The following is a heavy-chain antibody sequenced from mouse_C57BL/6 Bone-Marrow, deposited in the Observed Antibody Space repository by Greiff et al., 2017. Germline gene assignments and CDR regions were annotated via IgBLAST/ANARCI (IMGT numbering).Heavy chain of an antibody. CDR3: ARSPFTTVRAMDY. Sequence: EVHLVESGGGLVQPGGSLSLSCAASGFTFTDYYMSWVRQPPGKALEWLGFIRNKANGYTTEYSASVKGRFTISRDNSQSILYLQMNALRAEDSATYYCARSPFTTVRAMDYWGQGTSVTVSS. CDR2: IRNKANGYTT. V-gene: IGHV7-3*01. D-gene: IGHD1-1*01. CDR1: GFTFTDYY. J-gene: IGHJ4*01.